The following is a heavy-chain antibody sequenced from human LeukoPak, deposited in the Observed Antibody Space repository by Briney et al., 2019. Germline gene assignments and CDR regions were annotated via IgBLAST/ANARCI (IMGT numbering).Heavy chain of an antibody. V-gene: IGHV3-53*01. Sequence: GGSLRLSCAASGFTVSSNYMSWVRQAPGKGLEWVSVIYSGGSTYYADSVKGRFTISRDNSKNPLYLQMNRLRAGDTAVYYCGRDSSGCYYGYWGEGTLVTVSS. CDR3: GRDSSGCYYGY. J-gene: IGHJ4*02. CDR2: IYSGGST. D-gene: IGHD3-22*01. CDR1: GFTVSSNY.